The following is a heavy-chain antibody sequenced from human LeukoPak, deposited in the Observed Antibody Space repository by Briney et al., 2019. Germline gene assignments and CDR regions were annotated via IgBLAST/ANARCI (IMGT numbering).Heavy chain of an antibody. J-gene: IGHJ4*02. Sequence: GASVKVSCKASGYTFTSYCMHWVRQAPGQGLEWMGIINPSGGSTSYAQKFQGRVTMTRDTSTSTVYMELSSLRSDDTAVYYCARQYFDRFDYWGQGTLVTVSS. CDR1: GYTFTSYC. D-gene: IGHD3-9*01. V-gene: IGHV1-46*01. CDR2: INPSGGST. CDR3: ARQYFDRFDY.